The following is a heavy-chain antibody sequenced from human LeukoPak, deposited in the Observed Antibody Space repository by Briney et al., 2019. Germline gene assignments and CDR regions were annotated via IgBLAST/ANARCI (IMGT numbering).Heavy chain of an antibody. J-gene: IGHJ6*02. CDR1: GGIFSNYV. V-gene: IGHV1-69*04. Sequence: SVKVSRKASGGIFSNYVISWVRQAPGQGLEWMGRIIPILGIANYAQKFQGRVTITADKSTSTAYMELSSLRSEDTAVYYCARDLAQQLDYYYGMDVWGQGTTVTVSS. CDR2: IIPILGIA. D-gene: IGHD6-13*01. CDR3: ARDLAQQLDYYYGMDV.